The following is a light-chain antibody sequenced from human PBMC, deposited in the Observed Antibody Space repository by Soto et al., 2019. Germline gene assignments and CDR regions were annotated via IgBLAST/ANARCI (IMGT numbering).Light chain of an antibody. V-gene: IGKV3-20*01. Sequence: IVFTRGPGTRSLSPGERATLSCMAIESVSSSSLAWYQQKPGQAPRLLMHGASSRATGIPDRFSGSGSGADFTLTISRVEPEDFAVYYCQHYGTSHEVTFGQGTRLEIK. J-gene: IGKJ5*01. CDR2: GAS. CDR3: QHYGTSHEVT. CDR1: ESVSSSS.